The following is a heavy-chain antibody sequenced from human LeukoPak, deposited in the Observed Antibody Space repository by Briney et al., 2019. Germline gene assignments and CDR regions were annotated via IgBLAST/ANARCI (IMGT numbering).Heavy chain of an antibody. D-gene: IGHD1-14*01. J-gene: IGHJ4*02. CDR1: GASISRSTYY. V-gene: IGHV4-39*01. CDR3: ARHEPRNSPFDY. Sequence: LETLSLTCAVSGASISRSTYYWGWTRQTPGKGLEWIASIYYTGTIVYNPSLESRVNMSVDMSKNHFSLKLRSVTAADTAVYYCARHEPRNSPFDYWGQGTLVTVSS. CDR2: IYYTGTI.